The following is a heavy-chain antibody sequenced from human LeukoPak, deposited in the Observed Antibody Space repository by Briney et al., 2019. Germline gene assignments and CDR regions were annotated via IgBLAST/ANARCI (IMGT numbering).Heavy chain of an antibody. Sequence: PSETLSLTCTVSGGSISSYYWSWIRQPPGTGLEWIGYIYYSGSTNYNPSLKSRVTISVDTSKNQFSLKLSSVTAADTAVYYCARRYCSGGSCYPNWFDPWGQGTLVTVSS. V-gene: IGHV4-59*01. D-gene: IGHD2-15*01. CDR2: IYYSGST. CDR1: GGSISSYY. J-gene: IGHJ5*02. CDR3: ARRYCSGGSCYPNWFDP.